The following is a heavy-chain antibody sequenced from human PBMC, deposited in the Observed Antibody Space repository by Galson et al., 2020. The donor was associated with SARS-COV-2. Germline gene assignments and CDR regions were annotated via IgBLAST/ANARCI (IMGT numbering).Heavy chain of an antibody. Sequence: SETLSLTCAVSGDPVINNWWSWVRQPPEKGLEWIGEIHHSGTTNYNPSLRSRVSLSLDTSKNQSSLQLTSVTAADTAVYYCALGNDYTWETWGPGTLVTVSS. V-gene: IGHV4-4*02. CDR3: ALGNDYTWET. CDR1: GDPVINNW. J-gene: IGHJ4*02. CDR2: IHHSGTT. D-gene: IGHD5-12*01.